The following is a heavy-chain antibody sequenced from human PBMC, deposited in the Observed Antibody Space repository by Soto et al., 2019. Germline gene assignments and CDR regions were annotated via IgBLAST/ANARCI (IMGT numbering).Heavy chain of an antibody. CDR3: AARTGYKASFGP. CDR2: INPSSGST. V-gene: IGHV1-46*01. CDR1: GGTFSSYT. J-gene: IGHJ5*02. Sequence: ASVKVSCKASGGTFSSYTISWVRQAPGQGLEWMGIINPSSGSTSYAQKFQGRVTITRDTSTSTAYMELSSLRSEDTAVYYCAARTGYKASFGPWGQGTLVTVSS. D-gene: IGHD1-20*01.